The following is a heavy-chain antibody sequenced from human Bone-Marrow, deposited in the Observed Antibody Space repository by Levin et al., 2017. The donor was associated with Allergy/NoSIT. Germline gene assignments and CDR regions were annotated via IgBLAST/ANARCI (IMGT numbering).Heavy chain of an antibody. CDR3: ARDGGWVDALDV. V-gene: IGHV3-48*03. CDR2: ISSGASTI. Sequence: GGSLRLSCAASGFTFSTYEMNWVRQAPGKGLEWVSYISSGASTIHYADSVKGRFTISRDNARNSLYLQLNSLRAEDTAVYYCARDGGWVDALDVWGQGTMVIVSS. D-gene: IGHD3-16*01. CDR1: GFTFSTYE. J-gene: IGHJ3*01.